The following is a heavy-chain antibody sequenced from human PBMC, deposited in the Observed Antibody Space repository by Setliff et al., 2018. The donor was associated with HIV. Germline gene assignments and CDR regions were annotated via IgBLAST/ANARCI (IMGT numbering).Heavy chain of an antibody. V-gene: IGHV4-39*01. CDR2: FYYSGST. CDR3: SNWNTTVDADS. J-gene: IGHJ4*02. Sequence: PSETLSLTCVVSGDSISRSRYYWGWIRQPPGKGLEWIGSFYYSGSTSYNPSFKSRVTISGDTSKNQVSLRLSSVTAADTAVYYCSNWNTTVDADSWGQGTLVTVSS. CDR1: GDSISRSRYY. D-gene: IGHD1-1*01.